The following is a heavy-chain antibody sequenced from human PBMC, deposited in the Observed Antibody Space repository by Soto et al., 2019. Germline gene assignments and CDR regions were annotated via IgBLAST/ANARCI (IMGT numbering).Heavy chain of an antibody. Sequence: QVLLQESGPGLVQPSGTLSLSCAVSGDSISTNYFWGWVRQPPGKGLEWVGDISHSGSVNYNPSLKRRVTISIDKSKNPFSLKLNSVTAADTAVDYCARSFGWYAIDYWGQGTLVIVSS. V-gene: IGHV4-4*02. CDR2: ISHSGSV. CDR3: ARSFGWYAIDY. CDR1: GDSISTNYF. D-gene: IGHD6-19*01. J-gene: IGHJ4*02.